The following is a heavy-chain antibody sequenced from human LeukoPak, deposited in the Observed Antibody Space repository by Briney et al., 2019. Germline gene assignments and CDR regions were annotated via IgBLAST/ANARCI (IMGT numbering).Heavy chain of an antibody. Sequence: ASVKVSCKASGYTFTRYYMHWVRQAPGQGLEWMGRIIPILGIANYAQKFQGRVTITSDKSTSTAYMELSSLRSGGTAAYYCARDSWSSSGWDGTGYYYGMDVWGQGTTVTVSS. CDR3: ARDSWSSSGWDGTGYYYGMDV. D-gene: IGHD6-19*01. J-gene: IGHJ6*02. V-gene: IGHV1-69*04. CDR2: IIPILGIA. CDR1: GYTFTRYY.